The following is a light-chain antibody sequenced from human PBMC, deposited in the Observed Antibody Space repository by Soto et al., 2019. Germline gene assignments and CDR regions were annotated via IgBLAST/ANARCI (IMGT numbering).Light chain of an antibody. J-gene: IGLJ1*01. Sequence: QSVLTQPPSVSGAPGPRVTISCTGSSSNIGAGYDVHWYQQIPGTAPKLLIYGNSNRPSGVPDRFSGSKSGTSASLAITGLQAEDEDDYYCQSYDSSLRALYGFGTGTKLTVL. CDR3: QSYDSSLRALYG. CDR1: SSNIGAGYD. CDR2: GNS. V-gene: IGLV1-40*01.